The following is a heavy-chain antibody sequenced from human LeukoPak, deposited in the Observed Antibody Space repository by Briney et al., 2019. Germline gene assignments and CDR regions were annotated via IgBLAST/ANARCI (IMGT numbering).Heavy chain of an antibody. D-gene: IGHD4-23*01. Sequence: SETLSLTCTVSGGSISNYYWNWIRQPPGKGLEWIGYIYYSGSTYFNPSLTSRVTISVDTSKNQFSLNLTSVTAADTAVYYCARADYGGNSAAFNIWAQGTMVTVSS. J-gene: IGHJ3*02. CDR1: GGSISNYY. CDR2: IYYSGST. CDR3: ARADYGGNSAAFNI. V-gene: IGHV4-59*01.